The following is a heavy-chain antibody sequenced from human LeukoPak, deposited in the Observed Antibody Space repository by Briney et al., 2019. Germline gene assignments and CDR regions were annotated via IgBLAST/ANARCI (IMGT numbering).Heavy chain of an antibody. CDR1: GFTFDDYA. CDR3: ARRPYFDY. J-gene: IGHJ4*02. Sequence: SLRLSCAASGFTFDDYAMHWVRQAPGKGLEWVSGISWNSGSIGYADSVKGRFTISRDNAKNSLYLQMNSLRAEDTAVYYCARRPYFDYWGQGTLVTVSS. CDR2: ISWNSGSI. V-gene: IGHV3-9*01.